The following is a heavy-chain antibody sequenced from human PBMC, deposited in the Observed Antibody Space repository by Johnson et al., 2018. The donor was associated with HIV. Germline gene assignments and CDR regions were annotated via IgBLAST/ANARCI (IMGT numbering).Heavy chain of an antibody. J-gene: IGHJ3*02. D-gene: IGHD5-18*01. CDR1: GFTFNNYD. CDR2: IPYEGNNK. CDR3: ASRSYGYVRHAFDI. Sequence: QMQLVESGGGVVQPGRSLRLSCVASGFTFNNYDMDWVRQAPGKGLEWVVSIPYEGNNKYYADSVKGRFTISRDNSNNTLDLQMNSLRTEDTGVYYCASRSYGYVRHAFDIWGQGTMVTVSS. V-gene: IGHV3-30*03.